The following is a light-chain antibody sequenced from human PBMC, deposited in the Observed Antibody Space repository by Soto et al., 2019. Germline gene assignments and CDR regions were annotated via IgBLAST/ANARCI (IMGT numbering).Light chain of an antibody. CDR3: SSFTTSHTYI. CDR1: SSDVGAYDY. CDR2: VVS. Sequence: QSVLTQPRSVSGSPGQSVTISCTGTSSDVGAYDYVAWFQQHPGKAPKLLIYVVSGRPSGVPDRFSGSKSGNAASLTISGLQAEDEADYYCSSFTTSHTYIFGTGTKVTVL. J-gene: IGLJ1*01. V-gene: IGLV2-11*01.